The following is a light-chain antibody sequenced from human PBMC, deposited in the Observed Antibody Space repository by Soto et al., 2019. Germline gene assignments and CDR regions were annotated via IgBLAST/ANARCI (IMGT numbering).Light chain of an antibody. CDR1: QSVTSNY. J-gene: IGKJ1*01. CDR3: QQYAGAPWT. V-gene: IGKV3-20*01. Sequence: EIVLTQSPGTLSVSPGERAALSCKASQSVTSNYLAWYQQRPGQAPRLLIYAANRRATVSPDRLTGSGSGTYFNLSISSLEPEDSALYYCQQYAGAPWTFVQGTRVEIK. CDR2: AAN.